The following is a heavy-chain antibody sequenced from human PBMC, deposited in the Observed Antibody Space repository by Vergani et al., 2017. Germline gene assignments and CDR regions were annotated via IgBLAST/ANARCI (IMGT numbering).Heavy chain of an antibody. CDR1: GGSISSGGYY. J-gene: IGHJ4*02. CDR3: ARATLTLEYSSKIPSFDY. D-gene: IGHD6-6*01. V-gene: IGHV4-31*03. Sequence: QVQLQQWGAGLLKPSETLSLTCTVSGGSISSGGYYWSWIRQHPGKGLEWIGYIYYSGSTYYNPSLKSRVTISVDTSKNQFSLKLSSVTAADTAVYYCARATLTLEYSSKIPSFDYWGQGTLVTVSS. CDR2: IYYSGST.